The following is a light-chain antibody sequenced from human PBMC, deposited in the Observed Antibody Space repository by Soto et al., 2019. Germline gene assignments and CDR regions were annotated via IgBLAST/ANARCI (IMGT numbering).Light chain of an antibody. CDR3: QQYGSSPYT. V-gene: IGKV3-20*01. J-gene: IGKJ2*01. Sequence: EIVLTQSPGTLSLSPGERATLSCRASQSVSNSYLAWYQQKPGQAPRLLIYGASSRATGIPDRFSGSGSGTDFTLTLAGLEPEDFAVYYCQQYGSSPYTFGQGTELEIK. CDR1: QSVSNSY. CDR2: GAS.